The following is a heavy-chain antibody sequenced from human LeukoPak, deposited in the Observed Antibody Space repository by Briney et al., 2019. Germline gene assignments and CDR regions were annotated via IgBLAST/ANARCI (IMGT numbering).Heavy chain of an antibody. V-gene: IGHV1-46*01. CDR1: GYTFTSYY. CDR3: ARVSADTVMTNPLDY. CDR2: INPSGGST. Sequence: ASVKVSCKASGYTFTSYYMHWVRQAPGQGLEWMGIINPSGGSTSYAQKFQGRVTMTRDTSTSTVYMELSSLRSEDTAVYYCARVSADTVMTNPLDYWGQGTLVTVSS. D-gene: IGHD5-18*01. J-gene: IGHJ4*02.